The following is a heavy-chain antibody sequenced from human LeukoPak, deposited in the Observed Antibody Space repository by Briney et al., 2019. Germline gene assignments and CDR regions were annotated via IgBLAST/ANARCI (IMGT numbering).Heavy chain of an antibody. CDR1: GGSISSYY. D-gene: IGHD6-13*01. Sequence: PSETLSLTCTVSGGSISSYYWSWIRQPPGKGLEWIGYIYYSGSTNYNPSLKSRVTISVDTSKNQFSLKLSSVTAADTAVYYCARVRAAAGPYWYFDLWGRGTLVTVSS. CDR3: ARVRAAAGPYWYFDL. V-gene: IGHV4-59*08. J-gene: IGHJ2*01. CDR2: IYYSGST.